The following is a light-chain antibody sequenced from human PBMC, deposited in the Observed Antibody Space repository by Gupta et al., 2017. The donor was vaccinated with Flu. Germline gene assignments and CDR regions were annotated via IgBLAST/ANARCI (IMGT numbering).Light chain of an antibody. CDR1: QSISSY. CDR3: QQSYSTPFT. CDR2: AAA. V-gene: IGKV1-39*01. Sequence: PSSLSASVGDRVTITCLSSQSISSYLNWYQQKPGKAPKLLIYAAATLQSGVPSRFSGSGSGTDFTLTISSLQPEDFATYYCQQSYSTPFTFGQGTKVEIK. J-gene: IGKJ2*01.